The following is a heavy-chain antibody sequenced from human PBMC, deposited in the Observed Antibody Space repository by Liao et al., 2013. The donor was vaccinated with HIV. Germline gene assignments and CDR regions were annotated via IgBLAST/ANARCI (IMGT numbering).Heavy chain of an antibody. D-gene: IGHD4-17*01. CDR3: ARAPFGDYNWFDP. CDR1: GGSFSGYY. CDR2: INHSGST. V-gene: IGHV4-34*01. Sequence: QVQLQQWGAGLLKPSETLSLTCAVYGGSFSGYYWSWIRQPPGKGLEWIGEINHSGSTNYNPSLKSRVTISVDTSKNQFSLKLSSVTAADTAVYYCARAPFGDYNWFDPWGQGTLVTVSS. J-gene: IGHJ5*02.